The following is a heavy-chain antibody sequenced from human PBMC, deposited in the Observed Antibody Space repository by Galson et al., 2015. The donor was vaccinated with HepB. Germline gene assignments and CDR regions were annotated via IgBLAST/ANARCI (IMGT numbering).Heavy chain of an antibody. V-gene: IGHV7-4-1*02. Sequence: SVKVSCKASGYTFTSYAMNWVRQAPGQGLEWTGWINTNTGNPTYAQGFTGRFVFSLDTSVSTAYLQISSLKAEDTAVYYCARDPAEDSSGYYSSTFDYWGQGTLVTVSS. J-gene: IGHJ4*02. CDR2: INTNTGNP. CDR3: ARDPAEDSSGYYSSTFDY. D-gene: IGHD3-22*01. CDR1: GYTFTSYA.